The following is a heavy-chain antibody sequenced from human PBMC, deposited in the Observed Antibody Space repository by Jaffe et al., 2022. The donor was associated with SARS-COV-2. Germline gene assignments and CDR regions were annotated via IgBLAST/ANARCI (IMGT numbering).Heavy chain of an antibody. V-gene: IGHV3-23*01. CDR3: AKGPADSSGYLQGDWYFDL. CDR1: GFTFSSYA. J-gene: IGHJ2*01. CDR2: ISGSGGST. D-gene: IGHD3-22*01. Sequence: EVQLLESGGGLVQPGGSLRLSCAASGFTFSSYAMSWVRQAPGKGLEWVSAISGSGGSTYYADSVKGRFTISRDNSKNTLYLQMNSLRAEDTAVYYCAKGPADSSGYLQGDWYFDLWGRGTLVTVSS.